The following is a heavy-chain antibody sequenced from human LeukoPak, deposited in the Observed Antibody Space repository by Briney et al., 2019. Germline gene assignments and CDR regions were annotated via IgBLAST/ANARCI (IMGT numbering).Heavy chain of an antibody. Sequence: QPGRSLRLSCAASGFTFDDYAMHWVRQAPGKGLEWVSGISWNSGSIGYADSVKGRFTISRDNAKNSLYLQMNSLRAEDTALYYCAKVGGADGDYYYGMDVWGKGTTVTVSS. J-gene: IGHJ6*04. CDR1: GFTFDDYA. CDR3: AKVGGADGDYYYGMDV. V-gene: IGHV3-9*01. CDR2: ISWNSGSI. D-gene: IGHD1-26*01.